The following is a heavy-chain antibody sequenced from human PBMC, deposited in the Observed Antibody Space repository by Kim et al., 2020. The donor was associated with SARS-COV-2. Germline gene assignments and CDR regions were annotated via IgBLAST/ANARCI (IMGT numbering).Heavy chain of an antibody. CDR1: GFTFSSYS. J-gene: IGHJ5*02. CDR2: ISSSSSYI. Sequence: GGSLRLSCAASGFTFSSYSMNWVRQAPGKGLEWVSSISSSSSYIYYADSVKGRFTISRDNAKNSLYLQMNSLRAEDTAVYYCARDPYSSSWYLRERNWFDPWGQGTLVTVSS. CDR3: ARDPYSSSWYLRERNWFDP. D-gene: IGHD6-13*01. V-gene: IGHV3-21*01.